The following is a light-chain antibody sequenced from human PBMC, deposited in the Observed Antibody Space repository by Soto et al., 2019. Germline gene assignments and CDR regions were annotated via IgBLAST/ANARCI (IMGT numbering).Light chain of an antibody. CDR2: DAS. V-gene: IGKV3-15*01. J-gene: IGKJ2*01. CDR1: QSVRSN. CDR3: QQYDTWPQT. Sequence: EVLLTQSPATLSVSPGERATFSCRASQSVRSNLAWYQQKPGQAPRLLMFDASTRATGIPARFSGGGSGTEFTLTISSLQSEDFALYFCQQYDTWPQTFGQGTKLEIK.